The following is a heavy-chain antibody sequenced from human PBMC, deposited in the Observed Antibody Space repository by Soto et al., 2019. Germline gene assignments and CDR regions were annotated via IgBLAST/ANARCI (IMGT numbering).Heavy chain of an antibody. CDR2: INHSGST. D-gene: IGHD2-2*01. Sequence: QVQLQQWGAGLLKPSETLSLTCAVYGGSFSGYYWSWIRQPPGKGLEWIGEINHSGSTNYNPSLKSRVTISVDTSKNRFSLKLSSVTAADTAVYYCARGIYAIYYYYGMDVWGQGTTVTVSS. CDR3: ARGIYAIYYYYGMDV. CDR1: GGSFSGYY. J-gene: IGHJ6*02. V-gene: IGHV4-34*01.